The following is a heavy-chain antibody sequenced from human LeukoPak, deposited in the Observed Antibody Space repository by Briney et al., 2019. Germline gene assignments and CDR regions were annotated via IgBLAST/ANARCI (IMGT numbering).Heavy chain of an antibody. CDR1: GFTFSSYH. J-gene: IGHJ4*02. Sequence: GGSLLLSCDVSGFTFSSYHMNWVRQAPGKGLEWVSSIGSSGSYIYYADSLTGRFTISRDNAKNSLYLQMNSLRAEDTAMYYCARRATTERGHSYGLDFWGQGTLVTVSS. CDR3: ARRATTERGHSYGLDF. D-gene: IGHD5-18*01. V-gene: IGHV3-21*01. CDR2: IGSSGSYI.